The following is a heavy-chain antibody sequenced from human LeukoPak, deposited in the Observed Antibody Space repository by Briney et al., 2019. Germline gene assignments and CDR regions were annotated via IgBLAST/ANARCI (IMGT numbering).Heavy chain of an antibody. CDR3: ARLDTAFGGVIGSFDY. CDR2: IYYSGST. Sequence: SDTLSLTCAVSGYSISSSNWWGWIRQPPGKGLEWIGYIYYSGSTNYNPSLKSRVTIPVDTSKNQFSLKLSSVTAADTAVYYCARLDTAFGGVIGSFDYWGQGTLVTVSS. V-gene: IGHV4-28*01. CDR1: GYSISSSNW. D-gene: IGHD3-16*02. J-gene: IGHJ4*02.